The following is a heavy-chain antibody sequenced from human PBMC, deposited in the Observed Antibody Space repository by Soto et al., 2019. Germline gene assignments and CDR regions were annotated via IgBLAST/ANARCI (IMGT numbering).Heavy chain of an antibody. J-gene: IGHJ4*02. CDR3: AREVGYGDFSAALLD. D-gene: IGHD4-17*01. CDR1: GGTFSSHS. Sequence: VQLMQSGAEVKQPGSSVKVSCKASGGTFSSHSINWVRQAPGQGLEWMGGIITLFGTANYAQNFQGRVTITADQSTSTAYMELNRLLSDDTAVYYCAREVGYGDFSAALLDWGKGTLVTVSS. V-gene: IGHV1-69*01. CDR2: IITLFGTA.